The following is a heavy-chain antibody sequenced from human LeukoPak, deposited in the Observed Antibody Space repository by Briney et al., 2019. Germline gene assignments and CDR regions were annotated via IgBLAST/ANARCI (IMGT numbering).Heavy chain of an antibody. CDR1: GYTFTSYY. CDR3: ARGKEGGTTPYYYYGMDV. Sequence: ASVKVSCKASGYTFTSYYMHWVRQAPGQGLEWMGIINPSGGSTSYAQKFQGRVTMTRDTSTSTVYIELSSLRSEDTAVYYCARGKEGGTTPYYYYGMDVWGQGTTVTVSS. CDR2: INPSGGST. V-gene: IGHV1-46*01. D-gene: IGHD1-7*01. J-gene: IGHJ6*02.